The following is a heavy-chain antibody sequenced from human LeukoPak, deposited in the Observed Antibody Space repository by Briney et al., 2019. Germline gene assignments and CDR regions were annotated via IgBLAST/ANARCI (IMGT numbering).Heavy chain of an antibody. CDR3: TTRISVHTGPFDI. D-gene: IGHD1-1*01. Sequence: ASVKVSCKASGYTFTNYDINWMRQATGQRLEWMGWMNPYSGNTVYAQEFQGRVTMTRNTSRSTAYMELSSLRSEDTAVYYCTTRISVHTGPFDIWGQGTMVTVSS. CDR2: MNPYSGNT. V-gene: IGHV1-8*01. J-gene: IGHJ3*02. CDR1: GYTFTNYD.